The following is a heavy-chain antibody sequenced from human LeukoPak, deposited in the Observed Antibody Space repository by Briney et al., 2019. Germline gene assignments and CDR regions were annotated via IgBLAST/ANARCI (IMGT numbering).Heavy chain of an antibody. V-gene: IGHV1-69*05. J-gene: IGHJ5*02. CDR1: GCTFSSYA. CDR3: ARGGYCSSTSCEDNWFDP. CDR2: IITIFGTA. D-gene: IGHD2-2*01. Sequence: GASVKVSCKASGCTFSSYAISWVRQAPGQGLEWMGGIITIFGTANYAQKFQGRVTITTDESTSTAYMELSSLRSEDTAVYYCARGGYCSSTSCEDNWFDPWGQGTLVTVSS.